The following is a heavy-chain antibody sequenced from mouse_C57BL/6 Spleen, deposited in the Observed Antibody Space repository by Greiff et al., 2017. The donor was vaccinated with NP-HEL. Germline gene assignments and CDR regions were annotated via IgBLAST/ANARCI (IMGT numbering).Heavy chain of an antibody. D-gene: IGHD1-1*01. J-gene: IGHJ1*03. Sequence: QVQLQQSGAELVKPGASVKISCKASGYAFSSYWMNWVKQRPGKGLEWIGQIYPGDGDTNYNGKFKGKATLTADKSSSTAYMQLSSLTSEDSAVYFCARTPNYYGSSPYWYFDVWGTGTTVTVSS. CDR1: GYAFSSYW. CDR3: ARTPNYYGSSPYWYFDV. CDR2: IYPGDGDT. V-gene: IGHV1-80*01.